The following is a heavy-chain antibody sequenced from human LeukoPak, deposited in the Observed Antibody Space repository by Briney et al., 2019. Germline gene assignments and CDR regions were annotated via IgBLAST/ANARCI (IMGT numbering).Heavy chain of an antibody. V-gene: IGHV3-30*02. D-gene: IGHD2-8*01. Sequence: HPGGSLRLSCAASTLSLGLYGVHWVRQAPGKGLEWAAFIQYDGNNKYYADSVKGRFTGSRDNSKHTLYLQMDSLRVEDTAVYYCAKARIGYCTTSSCYYFDNWGQGTLVTVAS. J-gene: IGHJ4*02. CDR1: TLSLGLYG. CDR3: AKARIGYCTTSSCYYFDN. CDR2: IQYDGNNK.